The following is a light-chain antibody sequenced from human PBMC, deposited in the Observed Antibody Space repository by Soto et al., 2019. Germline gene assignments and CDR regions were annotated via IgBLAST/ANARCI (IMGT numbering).Light chain of an antibody. J-gene: IGKJ4*01. CDR3: QQAKHYPLT. Sequence: DLQMTQSPSSVSASVGDRVTITCRASQDIGTYLAWYQQKPGKAPKYLIYAASRLLSGVPSRFSGSGSRTDFTLTINSLQPEDCATYDCQQAKHYPLTFGGGTKVDIK. V-gene: IGKV1-12*01. CDR2: AAS. CDR1: QDIGTY.